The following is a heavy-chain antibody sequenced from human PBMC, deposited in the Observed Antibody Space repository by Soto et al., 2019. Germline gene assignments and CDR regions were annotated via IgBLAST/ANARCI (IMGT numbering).Heavy chain of an antibody. J-gene: IGHJ3*02. Sequence: GASVKVSWKASGGTFSSYTISWVRQAPGQGLEWMGRIIPILGIANYAQKFQGRVTITADKSTSTAYMELSSLRSEDTAVYYCARDLVGYCSGGSCYPNDAFDIWGQGTMVTVSS. CDR1: GGTFSSYT. CDR2: IIPILGIA. CDR3: ARDLVGYCSGGSCYPNDAFDI. V-gene: IGHV1-69*04. D-gene: IGHD2-15*01.